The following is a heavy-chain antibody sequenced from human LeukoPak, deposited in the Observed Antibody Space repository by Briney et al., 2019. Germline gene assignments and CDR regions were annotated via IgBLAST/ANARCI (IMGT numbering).Heavy chain of an antibody. Sequence: RGASVKVSCKASGYTFTGYYMHWVRQAPGQGLEWMGWINPNSGGTNYAQKFQGRVTMTRDTSISTAYMELSRLRSDDTAVYYCARLLGLKPQNWYFDLWGRGTLVTVSS. CDR3: ARLLGLKPQNWYFDL. CDR1: GYTFTGYY. CDR2: INPNSGGT. J-gene: IGHJ2*01. V-gene: IGHV1-2*02.